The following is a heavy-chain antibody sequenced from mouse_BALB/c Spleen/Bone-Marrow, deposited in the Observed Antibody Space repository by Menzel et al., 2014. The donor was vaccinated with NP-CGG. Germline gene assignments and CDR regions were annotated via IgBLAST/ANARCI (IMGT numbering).Heavy chain of an antibody. CDR2: ISSGSSTI. Sequence: EVKLMESGGGLVQPGGSRKLSCAASGFTFSSFGMHWVRQAPEKGLAWVAYISSGSSTIYYADTVKGRFTISRDNPKNTLFLQMTSLRSEDTAMYYCARYYGSSYWYFDVWGAGTTVTVSS. CDR3: ARYYGSSYWYFDV. V-gene: IGHV5-17*02. CDR1: GFTFSSFG. J-gene: IGHJ1*01. D-gene: IGHD1-1*01.